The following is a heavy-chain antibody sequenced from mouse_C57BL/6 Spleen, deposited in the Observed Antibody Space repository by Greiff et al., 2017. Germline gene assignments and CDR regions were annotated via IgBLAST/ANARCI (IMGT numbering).Heavy chain of an antibody. CDR1: GYTFNDDS. J-gene: IGHJ4*01. CDR3: ATGWDYDLDD. V-gene: IGHV14-4*01. CDR2: IYPKNGDT. D-gene: IGHD2-4*01. Sequence: EVQLQQSGAELVRPGASVKMSCTASGYTFNDDSIHWVKQRPEQGLEWIGCIYPKNGDTEYDAKFQGKATITADTSSNTAYMQLSSLTSEDSAVYSCATGWDYDLDDWGQGTSVTVSS.